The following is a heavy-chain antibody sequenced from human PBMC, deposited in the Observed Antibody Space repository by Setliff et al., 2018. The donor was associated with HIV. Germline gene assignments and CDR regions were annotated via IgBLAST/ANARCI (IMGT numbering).Heavy chain of an antibody. J-gene: IGHJ6*03. CDR3: AADRDSFGTRASYYMDV. V-gene: IGHV1-58*02. Sequence: GASVKVSCKASGGTFSSYAISWVRQAPGQGLEWMGWIVVGSGNTNYAQKFQERVTITRDISTSTAYMELSSLRSEDTAVYYCAADRDSFGTRASYYMDVWGKGTTVTVSS. D-gene: IGHD5-18*01. CDR2: IVVGSGNT. CDR1: GGTFSSYA.